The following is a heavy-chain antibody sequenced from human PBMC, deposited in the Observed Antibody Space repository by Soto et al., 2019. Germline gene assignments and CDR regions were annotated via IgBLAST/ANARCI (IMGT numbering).Heavy chain of an antibody. V-gene: IGHV1-18*01. CDR1: GYTFTSYG. CDR2: ISAYNGNT. Sequence: ASVKVSCKASGYTFTSYGISWVRQAPGQGLEWMGWISAYNGNTNYAQNLQGRVTMTTDTSTSTAYMELRSLRSDDTAVYYCATARHYCISTSCYLGDNWFDPWGQGTLVTVSS. D-gene: IGHD2-2*01. J-gene: IGHJ5*02. CDR3: ATARHYCISTSCYLGDNWFDP.